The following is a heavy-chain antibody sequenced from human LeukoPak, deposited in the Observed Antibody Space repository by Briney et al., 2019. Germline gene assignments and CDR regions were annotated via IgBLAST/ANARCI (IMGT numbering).Heavy chain of an antibody. J-gene: IGHJ4*02. V-gene: IGHV4-59*01. D-gene: IGHD3-9*01. CDR2: IYYSGST. CDR3: ARSGRYFDWLSIDY. Sequence: SETLSLTCTVSGGSISSYYWSWIRQPPGKGLEWIGYIYYSGSTNYNPSLKSRVTISVDTSKNQFSLKLSSVTAADTAVYYCARSGRYFDWLSIDYWGQGTLVTVSS. CDR1: GGSISSYY.